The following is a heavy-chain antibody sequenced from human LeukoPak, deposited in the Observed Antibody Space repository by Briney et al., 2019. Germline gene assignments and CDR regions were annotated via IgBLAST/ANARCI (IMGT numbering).Heavy chain of an antibody. J-gene: IGHJ4*02. CDR1: GGSVSSTTYF. Sequence: SETLSLTCTVSGGSVSSTTYFWSWIRQPPGKGLEWIASINYSGSTYYNPSLKSRVTISVDTSENQFSLKLSSVTAADTAGYYCARALDDYGDYPPFDYWGEGTLVTVSS. CDR2: INYSGST. CDR3: ARALDDYGDYPPFDY. V-gene: IGHV4-39*07. D-gene: IGHD4-17*01.